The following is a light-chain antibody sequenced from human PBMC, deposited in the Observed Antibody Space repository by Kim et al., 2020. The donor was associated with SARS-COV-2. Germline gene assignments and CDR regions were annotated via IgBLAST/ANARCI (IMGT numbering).Light chain of an antibody. Sequence: VTTGQTASITCYGDKLGDKYACWYQQKPGQSPVLVIYQDSKRPSGITERFSGSNSGNTATLTISGTQAMDEADYYCQAWDSSTVVFGGGTKLTVL. CDR3: QAWDSSTVV. V-gene: IGLV3-1*01. CDR1: KLGDKY. J-gene: IGLJ2*01. CDR2: QDS.